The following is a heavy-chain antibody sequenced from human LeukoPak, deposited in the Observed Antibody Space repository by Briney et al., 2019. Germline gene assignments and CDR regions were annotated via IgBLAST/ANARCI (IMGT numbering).Heavy chain of an antibody. V-gene: IGHV3-74*01. CDR2: INPDESDK. J-gene: IGHJ4*02. Sequence: HTGGSLRLSCAASRFTFSVHWMHWVRQAPGKGLEWVSRINPDESDKAYADSVKGRFTISRDNAKNTLYLQMNSLRAEDTAVYYCARVSSSSWWALDYWGQGTLVTVSS. CDR3: ARVSSSSWWALDY. D-gene: IGHD6-13*01. CDR1: RFTFSVHW.